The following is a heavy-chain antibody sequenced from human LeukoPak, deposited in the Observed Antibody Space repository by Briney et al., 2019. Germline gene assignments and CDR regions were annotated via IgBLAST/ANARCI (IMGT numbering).Heavy chain of an antibody. CDR1: GGSISSYY. Sequence: SETLSLTCTVSGGSISSYYWSWIRQPPGKGLEWIGYIYYGGSTNYNPSLKSRVTISVDTSKNQFSLKLSSVTAADTAVYYCARVEEGSSWHPGPYYYYYMDVWGKGTTVTVSS. V-gene: IGHV4-59*01. J-gene: IGHJ6*03. CDR3: ARVEEGSSWHPGPYYYYYMDV. CDR2: IYYGGST. D-gene: IGHD6-13*01.